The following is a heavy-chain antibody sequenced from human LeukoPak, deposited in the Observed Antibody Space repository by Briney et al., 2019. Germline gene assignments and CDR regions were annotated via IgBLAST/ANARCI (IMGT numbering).Heavy chain of an antibody. D-gene: IGHD1/OR15-1a*01. CDR2: IFYSGST. CDR3: ARRGPPGVWNTRGNWFDP. J-gene: IGHJ5*02. Sequence: SETLSLTCTVSGGSISSSSYYWGWIREPPGKGLEWIGYIFYSGSTNYNPSLKSRVTISVDTSKNQFSLKLSSVTAADTAVYYCARRGPPGVWNTRGNWFDPWGQGTLVTVSS. CDR1: GGSISSSSYY. V-gene: IGHV4-61*05.